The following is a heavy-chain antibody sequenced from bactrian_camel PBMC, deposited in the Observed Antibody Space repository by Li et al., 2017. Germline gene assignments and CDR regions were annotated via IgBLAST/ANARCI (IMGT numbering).Heavy chain of an antibody. D-gene: IGHD6*01. J-gene: IGHJ4*01. CDR2: IYTEGRP. V-gene: IGHV3S53*01. CDR3: AAEGRPSLAVGTCTTIGPAAN. Sequence: HVQLVESGGGSVQAGGSVRLSCVASRYFACMGWFRQVPGKPREGVAAIYTEGRPEYSASVKGRFTISKDNALNVLYLEMNSLKPEDTAVYYCAAEGRPSLAVGTCTTIGPAANWGQGTQVTGS. CDR1: RYFAC.